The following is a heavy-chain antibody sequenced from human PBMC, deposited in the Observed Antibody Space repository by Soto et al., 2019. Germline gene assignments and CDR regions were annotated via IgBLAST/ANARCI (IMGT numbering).Heavy chain of an antibody. CDR2: ISSDGNNQ. CDR1: GFTSSSFV. J-gene: IGHJ3*02. V-gene: IGHV3-30*18. Sequence: QVQLVESGGGVVQPGASLRLSCAASGFTSSSFVIHWVRQAPGKGLEWLAVISSDGNNQYYADSVKGRFTISRDNSKKTLYLQVNSLRAEDTAFYFCAKERGVLDAFDIWGQGTMVTVS. CDR3: AKERGVLDAFDI. D-gene: IGHD3-10*01.